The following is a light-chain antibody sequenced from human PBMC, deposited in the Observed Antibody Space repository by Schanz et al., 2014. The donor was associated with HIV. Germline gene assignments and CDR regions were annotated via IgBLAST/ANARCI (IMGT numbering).Light chain of an antibody. CDR1: QSVSNSY. CDR3: QHYGSSPST. J-gene: IGKJ2*01. Sequence: EIVLTQSPGTLSLSPGERATLSCRASQSVSNSYLAWYQQTAGQAPRLLIYGASSRATGIPDRFSGSGSGTDFTLTISRLEPEDFAVYYCQHYGSSPSTFGQGTKLEIK. CDR2: GAS. V-gene: IGKV3-20*01.